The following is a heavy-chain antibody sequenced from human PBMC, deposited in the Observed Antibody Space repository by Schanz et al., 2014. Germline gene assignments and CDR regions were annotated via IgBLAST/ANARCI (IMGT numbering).Heavy chain of an antibody. CDR3: AKTGGVGVRYYFDP. D-gene: IGHD3-10*01. Sequence: EVQLVESGGGLVQPGGSLRLSCAASGFTFSSYAMSWVRQAPGKGLEWVSAISGSGGSTYYADSVKGRFAISRDSSKNTVYLQVNSLRLEDTAIYYCAKTGGVGVRYYFDPWGQGTLVTVSS. CDR1: GFTFSSYA. V-gene: IGHV3-23*04. CDR2: ISGSGGST. J-gene: IGHJ4*02.